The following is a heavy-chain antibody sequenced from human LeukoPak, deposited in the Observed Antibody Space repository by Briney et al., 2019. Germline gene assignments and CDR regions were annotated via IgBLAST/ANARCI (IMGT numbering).Heavy chain of an antibody. J-gene: IGHJ3*02. CDR1: GGSISSSSYY. V-gene: IGHV4-39*07. Sequence: PSETLSLTCTVSGGSISSSSYYWGWIRQPPGKGLEWIGSIYYSGSTNYNPSLKSRVTISVDTSKNQFSLKLSSVTAADTAVYYCAREGYYDSSGYYTHDAFDIWGQGTMVTVSS. D-gene: IGHD3-22*01. CDR3: AREGYYDSSGYYTHDAFDI. CDR2: IYYSGST.